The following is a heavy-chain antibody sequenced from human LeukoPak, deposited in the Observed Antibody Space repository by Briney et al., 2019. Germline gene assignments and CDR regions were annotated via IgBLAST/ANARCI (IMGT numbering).Heavy chain of an antibody. CDR2: IYYSGST. CDR1: GGSISSSSYY. J-gene: IGHJ4*02. D-gene: IGHD6-13*01. V-gene: IGHV4-61*05. Sequence: PSETLSLTCTVSGGSISSSSYYWGWIRQPPGKGLEWIGYIYYSGSTNYNPSLKSRVTISVDTSKNQFSLKLSSVTAADTAVYYCARSATGTDPFDYWGQGTLVTVSS. CDR3: ARSATGTDPFDY.